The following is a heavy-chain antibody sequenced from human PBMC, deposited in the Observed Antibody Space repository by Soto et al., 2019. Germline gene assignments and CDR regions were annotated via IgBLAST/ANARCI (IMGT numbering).Heavy chain of an antibody. J-gene: IGHJ5*02. Sequence: SETLSLTCAVYGGSFSGYYWSWIRQPPGKGLEWIGEINHSGSTNYNPSLKSRVTISVDTSKNQFSLKLSSVTAADTAVYYCARGSWEAAADWFDPGGQGTLVTV. CDR1: GGSFSGYY. D-gene: IGHD6-13*01. CDR3: ARGSWEAAADWFDP. CDR2: INHSGST. V-gene: IGHV4-34*01.